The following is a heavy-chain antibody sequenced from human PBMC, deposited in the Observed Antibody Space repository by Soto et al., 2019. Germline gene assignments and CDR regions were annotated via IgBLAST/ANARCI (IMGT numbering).Heavy chain of an antibody. CDR2: INTIFGTA. D-gene: IGHD6-19*01. V-gene: IGHV1-69*01. CDR3: ARASGGLRAVAPWSGYYYGMDV. Sequence: QVQLVQSGAEVKKPGSSVKVSCKASGGTFSSYAISWVRQAPGQGLEWMGGINTIFGTANYAQKFQGRVTITADDSTSTADMELSSLRCKDTAVYYCARASGGLRAVAPWSGYYYGMDVWGQGTTVTVSS. CDR1: GGTFSSYA. J-gene: IGHJ6*02.